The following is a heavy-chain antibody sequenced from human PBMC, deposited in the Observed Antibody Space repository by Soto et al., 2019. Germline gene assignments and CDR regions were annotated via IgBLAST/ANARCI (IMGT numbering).Heavy chain of an antibody. Sequence: LVESGGGLVQSGGCLRLSCAASGFTFDYCWMHWVRQVPGKGLLLVSHIQNDASLPTYADSVKGRFIISRDNDKNTLFRQMNGLRVEDTAVYFCVSGDRGGFELWGDGAMVTVSS. CDR3: VSGDRGGFEL. J-gene: IGHJ3*01. CDR2: IQNDASLP. CDR1: GFTFDYCW. V-gene: IGHV3-74*01. D-gene: IGHD6-19*01.